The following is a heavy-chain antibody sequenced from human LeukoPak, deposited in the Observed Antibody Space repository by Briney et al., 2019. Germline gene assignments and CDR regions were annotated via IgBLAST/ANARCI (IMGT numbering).Heavy chain of an antibody. Sequence: PGGSLRLSCAASGFTFSSYEMNWVRQAPGQGLEWVSYISSSGSTIYYADSVKGRFTISRDNAKNSLYLQMNSLRAEDTAVYYCARDIGSAGYYDYVWGSYRSDLDIWGQGTMVTVSS. J-gene: IGHJ3*02. V-gene: IGHV3-48*03. D-gene: IGHD3-16*02. CDR2: ISSSGSTI. CDR1: GFTFSSYE. CDR3: ARDIGSAGYYDYVWGSYRSDLDI.